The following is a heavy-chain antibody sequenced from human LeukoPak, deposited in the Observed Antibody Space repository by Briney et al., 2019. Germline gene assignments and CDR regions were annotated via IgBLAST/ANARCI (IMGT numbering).Heavy chain of an antibody. CDR1: GFTFSSYA. CDR2: ISYDGSNK. V-gene: IGHV3-30-3*01. D-gene: IGHD6-13*01. Sequence: GGSLRLSCAASGFTFSSYAMHWVRQAPGKGLGWVAVISYDGSNKYYADSVKGRFTISRDNSKNTLYLQMNSLRAEDTAVYYCAREYSSNWFDPWGQGTLVTVSS. CDR3: AREYSSNWFDP. J-gene: IGHJ5*02.